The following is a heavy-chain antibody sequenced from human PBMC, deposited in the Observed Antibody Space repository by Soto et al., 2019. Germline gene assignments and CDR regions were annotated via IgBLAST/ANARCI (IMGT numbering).Heavy chain of an antibody. CDR1: GFTFSSYS. J-gene: IGHJ6*03. CDR3: ASGMLTYYYMDV. D-gene: IGHD1-26*01. V-gene: IGHV3-21*01. CDR2: ISSSSSYI. Sequence: GGSLRLSCAASGFTFSSYSMNWVRQAPGKGLEWVSSISSSSSYIYYADSVKGRFTISRDNAKNSLYLQMNSLRAEDTAVYYCASGMLTYYYMDVWGKGTTVTISS.